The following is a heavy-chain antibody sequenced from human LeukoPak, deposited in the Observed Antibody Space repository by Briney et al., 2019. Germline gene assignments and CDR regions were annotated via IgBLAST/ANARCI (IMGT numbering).Heavy chain of an antibody. CDR2: IWYDGNNK. CDR3: AKDTAPYDSSGGYFDY. Sequence: GRSLRLSCAASGFTFSSYGMHWVRQAPGKGLEWVAIIWYDGNNKYYADSVKGRFTISRDNSKNTLYLQMNSLRAEDTAVYYCAKDTAPYDSSGGYFDYWGQGTLVTVSS. V-gene: IGHV3-33*06. CDR1: GFTFSSYG. D-gene: IGHD3-22*01. J-gene: IGHJ4*02.